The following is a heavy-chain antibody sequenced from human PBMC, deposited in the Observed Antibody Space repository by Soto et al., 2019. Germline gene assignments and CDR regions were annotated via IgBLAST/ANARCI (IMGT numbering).Heavy chain of an antibody. Sequence: QVQLVQSGAEVKKPGASVKVSCKASGYTFTSYGISWVRLAPGQGLEWMGWISTSTGNTNYAQKLQGRVTMTTDTXTSTAYMELRSLRSDDTAVYYCARDEPIGAAVSFDYWGQGTLVTVSS. CDR3: ARDEPIGAAVSFDY. CDR1: GYTFTSYG. V-gene: IGHV1-18*01. CDR2: ISTSTGNT. D-gene: IGHD6-13*01. J-gene: IGHJ4*02.